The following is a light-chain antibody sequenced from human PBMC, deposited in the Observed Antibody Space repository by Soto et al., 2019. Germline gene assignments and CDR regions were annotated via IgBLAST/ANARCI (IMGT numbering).Light chain of an antibody. J-gene: IGLJ1*01. CDR3: KSYAGSNTYV. CDR2: EVV. Sequence: QSVLTQPPSASGFPGQSVTISCTGTSSDIGVYDFVSWYQHHPGKAPRLIIYEVVQRPSGVPDRFSGSKSGNTASLTVSGLQAADEADYFCKSYAGSNTYVFGSGTKVTVL. CDR1: SSDIGVYDF. V-gene: IGLV2-8*01.